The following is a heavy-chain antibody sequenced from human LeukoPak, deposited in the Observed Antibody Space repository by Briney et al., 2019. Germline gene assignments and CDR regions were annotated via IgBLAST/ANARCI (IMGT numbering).Heavy chain of an antibody. J-gene: IGHJ4*02. V-gene: IGHV3-21*01. Sequence: GGSLRLSCAASGFTFSSYSMNWVRQAPGKGLEWVSSISSSSSYIYYADSVKGRFTISRDNAKNSLYLQMNSLRAEDTAVYYCARVLQDFAHHAYCGGDCYSFDYWGQGTLVTVSS. D-gene: IGHD2-21*01. CDR2: ISSSSSYI. CDR1: GFTFSSYS. CDR3: ARVLQDFAHHAYCGGDCYSFDY.